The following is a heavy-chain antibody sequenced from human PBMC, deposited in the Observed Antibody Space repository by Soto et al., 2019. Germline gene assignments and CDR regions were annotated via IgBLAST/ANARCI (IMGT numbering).Heavy chain of an antibody. Sequence: PSETLSLTCTVSGGSISSYYWSWIRQPPGKGLEWIGYIYYSGSTNYNPSLKSRVTISVDTSKNQFSLKLSSVTAADTAVYYCARLGGTAKVPRHFDYWGQGTLVTVSS. V-gene: IGHV4-59*08. CDR1: GGSISSYY. CDR3: ARLGGTAKVPRHFDY. J-gene: IGHJ4*02. D-gene: IGHD5-18*01. CDR2: IYYSGST.